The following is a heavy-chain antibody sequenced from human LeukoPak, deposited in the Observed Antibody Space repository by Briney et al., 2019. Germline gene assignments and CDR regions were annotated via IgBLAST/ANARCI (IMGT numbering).Heavy chain of an antibody. CDR1: GGSISSYY. D-gene: IGHD4-17*01. J-gene: IGHJ4*02. CDR2: IYYSGST. Sequence: SETLSLTCTVSGGSISSYYWSWIRQPPGKGLEWIGYIYYSGSTNYNPSLKSRVHISVDASKIQFSLKLSSVTAADTAVYYCARDHGDYLYYFDYWGQGTRVTVSS. V-gene: IGHV4-59*01. CDR3: ARDHGDYLYYFDY.